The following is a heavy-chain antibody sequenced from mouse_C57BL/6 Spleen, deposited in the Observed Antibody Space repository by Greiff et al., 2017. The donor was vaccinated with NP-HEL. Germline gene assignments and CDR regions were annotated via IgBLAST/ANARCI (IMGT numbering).Heavy chain of an antibody. J-gene: IGHJ3*01. D-gene: IGHD1-1*01. Sequence: QVQLQPPGAELVKPGASVKLSCKASGYTFTSYWMQWVKQRPGQGLEWIGEIDPSDSYTNYNQKFKGKATLTVDTSSSTAYMQLSSLTSEDSAVYYCARRNYGSSYVGFAYWGQGTLVTVSA. CDR1: GYTFTSYW. CDR2: IDPSDSYT. CDR3: ARRNYGSSYVGFAY. V-gene: IGHV1-50*01.